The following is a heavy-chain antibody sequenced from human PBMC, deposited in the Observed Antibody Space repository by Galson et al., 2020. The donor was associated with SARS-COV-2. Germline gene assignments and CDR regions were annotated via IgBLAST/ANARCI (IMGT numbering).Heavy chain of an antibody. V-gene: IGHV3-13*01. CDR1: GFTFSSYD. Sequence: GESLKISCAASGFTFSSYDMHWVRQATGKGLEWVSAIGTAGDTYYPGSVKGRFTISRENAKNSLYLQMNSLRAGDTAVYYCARVGHDYGDYGNWYFDLWGRGTLVTVSS. J-gene: IGHJ2*01. CDR2: IGTAGDT. CDR3: ARVGHDYGDYGNWYFDL. D-gene: IGHD4-17*01.